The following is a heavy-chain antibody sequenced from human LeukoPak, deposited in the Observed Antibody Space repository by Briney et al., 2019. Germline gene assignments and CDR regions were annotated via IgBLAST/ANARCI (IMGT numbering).Heavy chain of an antibody. CDR1: GYTFTSYY. J-gene: IGHJ2*01. Sequence: ASVKVSCKASGYTFTSYYMHWLRQAPGQGPEWMGWINLNTGGTNYAQKFDGRFSMTRDTSINTAFMELSGLTFDDTAVYYCGSVRAILSYFDLWGRGTLVTVSS. CDR2: INLNTGGT. CDR3: GSVRAILSYFDL. V-gene: IGHV1-2*02.